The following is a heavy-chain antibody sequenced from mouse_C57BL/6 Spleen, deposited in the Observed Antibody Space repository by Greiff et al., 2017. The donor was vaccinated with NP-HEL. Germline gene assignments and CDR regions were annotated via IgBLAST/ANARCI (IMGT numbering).Heavy chain of an antibody. D-gene: IGHD1-1*01. Sequence: QVQLQQSGAELVRPGTSVKVSCKASGYAFTNYWIGWVKQRPGQGLEWIGVINPGSGGTNYNEKFKGKATLTADKSSSTAYMQLSSLTSEDAAVYIGASTTVVSMDYWGQGTTVTVSS. V-gene: IGHV1-54*01. CDR2: INPGSGGT. CDR3: ASTTVVSMDY. CDR1: GYAFTNYW. J-gene: IGHJ4*01.